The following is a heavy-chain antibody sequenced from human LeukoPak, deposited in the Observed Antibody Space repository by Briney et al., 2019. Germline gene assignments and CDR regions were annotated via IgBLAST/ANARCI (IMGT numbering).Heavy chain of an antibody. CDR2: LSYSGST. D-gene: IGHD1-26*01. CDR3: ARDEAVGSWSAWFDP. CDR1: GGSISSYY. V-gene: IGHV4-59*01. J-gene: IGHJ5*02. Sequence: PSETLSLTCTVSGGSISSYYWSRIRQPPGKGLEWVGNLSYSGSTNHHPSLKSRVTISVDTSKDQFSLKLSSVTAADTAVYYCARDEAVGSWSAWFDPWGQGSLVIVSS.